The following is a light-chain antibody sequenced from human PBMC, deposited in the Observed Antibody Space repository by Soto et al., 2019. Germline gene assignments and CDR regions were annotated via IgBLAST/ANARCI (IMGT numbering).Light chain of an antibody. CDR1: QSVSSN. CDR2: GAS. Sequence: RVMAPSPATLSVSPGERATLSCRASQSVSSNLAWYQQKPGQAPRLLIYGASTRATGIPARFSGSGSGTEFTLTISSLQSEDFAVYYCQQYNNWWTFGQGTKVDNK. J-gene: IGKJ1*01. V-gene: IGKV3-15*01. CDR3: QQYNNWWT.